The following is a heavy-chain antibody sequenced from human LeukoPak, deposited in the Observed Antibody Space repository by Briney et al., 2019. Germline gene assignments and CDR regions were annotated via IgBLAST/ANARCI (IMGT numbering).Heavy chain of an antibody. V-gene: IGHV1-8*01. Sequence: GASVKVSCKASGYTFTSYDINWVRQATGQGLEWMGWMNPNSGNTGYAQKFQGRVTMTRNTSISTAYMELSSLRSEDTAVYYCAADTGRFGVVIRHFDYWGQGTLVTVSS. CDR2: MNPNSGNT. CDR3: AADTGRFGVVIRHFDY. J-gene: IGHJ4*02. D-gene: IGHD3-3*01. CDR1: GYTFTSYD.